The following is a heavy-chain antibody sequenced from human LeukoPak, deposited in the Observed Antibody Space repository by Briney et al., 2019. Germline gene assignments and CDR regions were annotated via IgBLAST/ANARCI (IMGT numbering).Heavy chain of an antibody. CDR3: TSWGDTTAEYFQR. CDR1: GFIVTNAW. Sequence: GGSLRLSCAASGFIVTNAWMNWVRQAPGKGLEWVAHINPDGRDTYYVDSVKGRFTISRDNAQNSMYLQMNSLRVEDTAVYYCTSWGDTTAEYFQRWGQGTLVTVSS. D-gene: IGHD2-21*02. V-gene: IGHV3-7*01. J-gene: IGHJ1*01. CDR2: INPDGRDT.